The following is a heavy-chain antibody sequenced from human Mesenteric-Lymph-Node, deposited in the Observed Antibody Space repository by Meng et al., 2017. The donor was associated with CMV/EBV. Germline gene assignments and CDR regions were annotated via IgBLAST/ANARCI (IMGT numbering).Heavy chain of an antibody. CDR2: MKHNSGNT. CDR1: GYTITSYD. J-gene: IGHJ4*02. CDR3: ARGDYYGSGSDS. V-gene: IGHV1-8*01. D-gene: IGHD3-10*01. Sequence: CKASGYTITSYDSNWVRHASGTGVERIGWMKHNSGNTGYAQKFQGRVTMTRNTSISTAYMELSSLRYEDTAVYYCARGDYYGSGSDSWGQGTLVTVSS.